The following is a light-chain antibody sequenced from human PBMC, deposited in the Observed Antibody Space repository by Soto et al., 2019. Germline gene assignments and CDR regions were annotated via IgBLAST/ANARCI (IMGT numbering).Light chain of an antibody. J-gene: IGKJ1*01. CDR2: AAI. Sequence: DIQMTQSPSSLSASVGDRVTITCRASQDIDNYLAWYQQKPGKVPKLLIYAAITLQSGVPSRFSGSGSGTDFTLTISSLQPEDVATYYCQKYYNAPRTFGQGTKVEI. V-gene: IGKV1-27*01. CDR1: QDIDNY. CDR3: QKYYNAPRT.